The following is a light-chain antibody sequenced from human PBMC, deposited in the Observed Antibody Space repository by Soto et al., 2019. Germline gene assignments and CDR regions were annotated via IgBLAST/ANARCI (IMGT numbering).Light chain of an antibody. Sequence: EIVLTQSPGTLSLSPGERATLSCRASQSVSSTSLAWYQQKPGLAPRLLIHDVSDRATGIPARFSGSGSGTDFTLTISSLEPEDFAVYYCQQRSSWPLTFGGGTKVDIK. V-gene: IGKV3D-20*02. J-gene: IGKJ4*01. CDR2: DVS. CDR3: QQRSSWPLT. CDR1: QSVSSTS.